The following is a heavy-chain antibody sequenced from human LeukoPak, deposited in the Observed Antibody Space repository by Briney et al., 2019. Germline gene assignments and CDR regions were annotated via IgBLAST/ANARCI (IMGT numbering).Heavy chain of an antibody. CDR2: ISYDGSNK. CDR3: AKGHASGPSDY. Sequence: PGGSLRLSCAASGFTFSSYGMPWVRQAPGKGLEWVAVISYDGSNKYYADSVKGRFTISRDNSKNTLYLQMNSLRAEDTAVYYCAKGHASGPSDYWGQGTLVTVSS. V-gene: IGHV3-30*18. CDR1: GFTFSSYG. D-gene: IGHD3-3*01. J-gene: IGHJ4*02.